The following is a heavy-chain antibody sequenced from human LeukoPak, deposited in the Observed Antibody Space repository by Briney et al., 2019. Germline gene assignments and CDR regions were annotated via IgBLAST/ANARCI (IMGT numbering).Heavy chain of an antibody. CDR1: GDSISSSYY. J-gene: IGHJ6*03. CDR2: VSQSENT. CDR3: AGGHRHFYSYYFMDV. V-gene: IGHV4-38-2*01. Sequence: PSETLSLTCYVSGDSISSSYYWGWIRQPPGKGLEWIASVSQSENTYYNPSLKSRVTMSVDTSKNHFSLNLSAVTAADRAVYYCAGGHRHFYSYYFMDVWGKGTTVTVSS. D-gene: IGHD3-16*01.